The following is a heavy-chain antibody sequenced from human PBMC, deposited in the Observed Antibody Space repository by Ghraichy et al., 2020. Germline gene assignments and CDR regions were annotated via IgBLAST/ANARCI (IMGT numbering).Heavy chain of an antibody. D-gene: IGHD1-26*01. CDR3: ARSVVGATTLLYYYYGMDV. J-gene: IGHJ6*02. CDR2: IYYSGST. Sequence: SETLSLTCTVSGGSITSSNYYWGWIRQPPGKGREWIGSIYYSGSTYYNPSLKSRVTISVDTSKIQFSLKLSSVTAADTAVYYCARSVVGATTLLYYYYGMDVWGQGTKVTVSS. V-gene: IGHV4-39*01. CDR1: GGSITSSNYY.